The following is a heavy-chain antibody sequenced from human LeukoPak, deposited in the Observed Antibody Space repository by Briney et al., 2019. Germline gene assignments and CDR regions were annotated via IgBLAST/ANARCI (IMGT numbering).Heavy chain of an antibody. CDR3: ARASGDIVETATMGSY. J-gene: IGHJ4*02. CDR2: ISSSSSSI. CDR1: GFTFNSYS. V-gene: IGHV3-21*01. Sequence: PGGSLRLSCAASGFTFNSYSMKWVRQAPGKGLEWVSSISSSSSSIYYADSVKGRFTISRDNAKNSLYLHMNSLRAEDTAVYYCARASGDIVETATMGSYWGQGTLVTVSS. D-gene: IGHD5-18*01.